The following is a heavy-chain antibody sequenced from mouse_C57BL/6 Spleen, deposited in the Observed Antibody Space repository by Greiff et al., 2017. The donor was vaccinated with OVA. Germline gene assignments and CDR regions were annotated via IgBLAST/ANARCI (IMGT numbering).Heavy chain of an antibody. D-gene: IGHD1-1*01. CDR3: ARDITTYFDY. Sequence: VQLQQSGPELVKPGASVKISCKASGYTFTDYYMNWVKQSHGKSLEWIGDINPNNGGTSYNQKFKGKATLTVDKSSSTAYMELRSLTSEDSAVYYCARDITTYFDYWGQGTTLTVSS. CDR2: INPNNGGT. V-gene: IGHV1-26*01. J-gene: IGHJ2*01. CDR1: GYTFTDYY.